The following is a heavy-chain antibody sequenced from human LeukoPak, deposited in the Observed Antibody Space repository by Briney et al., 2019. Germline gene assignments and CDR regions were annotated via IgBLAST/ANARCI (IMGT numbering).Heavy chain of an antibody. CDR3: ARVSRGNSVGGDY. V-gene: IGHV4-61*10. D-gene: IGHD4-23*01. CDR2: IYTSGIT. Sequence: PSETLSLTCTVSGGSVSSVSSYWSWVRQPAGKGLEWIGRIYTSGITDYNPSLKSRVTISLDTSKNQFSLKPSSVTAADTAMYYCARVSRGNSVGGDYWGQGTLVTVSS. CDR1: GGSVSSVSSY. J-gene: IGHJ4*02.